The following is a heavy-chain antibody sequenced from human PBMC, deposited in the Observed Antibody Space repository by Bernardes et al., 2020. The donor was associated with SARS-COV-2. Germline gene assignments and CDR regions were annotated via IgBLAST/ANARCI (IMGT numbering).Heavy chain of an antibody. CDR3: ARQEIHPFGHFYGMDV. CDR2: IFYSGNT. V-gene: IGHV4-39*01. CDR1: GGSISSIDYY. D-gene: IGHD3-3*01. Sequence: SEPLSLTCTVSGGSISSIDYYWAWLLQPPGKGLEWIGTIFYSGNTYYNPSLKSRLTISVDTSKNQFSLRLSSVTAADTAVYYCARQEIHPFGHFYGMDVWGQGTTVTVSS. J-gene: IGHJ6*02.